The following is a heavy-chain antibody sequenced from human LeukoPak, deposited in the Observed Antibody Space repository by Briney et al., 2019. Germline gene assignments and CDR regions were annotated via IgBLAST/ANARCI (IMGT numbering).Heavy chain of an antibody. CDR1: GFTFSSYA. Sequence: TGGSLRPSCAASGFTFSSYAMTWVRQAPGKGLEWVSTISGSGGSTYYADSVKGRFTISRDNSKNTPYLQMNSLRAEDTAVYYCAPDPNKWLRNYWGQGTLVTVSS. J-gene: IGHJ4*02. CDR2: ISGSGGST. V-gene: IGHV3-23*01. CDR3: APDPNKWLRNY. D-gene: IGHD5-12*01.